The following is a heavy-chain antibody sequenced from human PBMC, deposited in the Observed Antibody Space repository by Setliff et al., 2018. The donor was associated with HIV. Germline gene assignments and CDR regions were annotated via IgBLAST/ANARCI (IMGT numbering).Heavy chain of an antibody. J-gene: IGHJ6*02. CDR1: GSTFSTYD. Sequence: ASVKVSCKASGSTFSTYDINWVRQAPGQGPEWMGWMNPNSGNTGYAPKLQGRVPMTRNTSISTAYMELSSLRSDDTAVYYCASSWSRVPYYGMDVWGQGTXXXVSS. CDR2: MNPNSGNT. V-gene: IGHV1-8*01. D-gene: IGHD6-13*01. CDR3: ASSWSRVPYYGMDV.